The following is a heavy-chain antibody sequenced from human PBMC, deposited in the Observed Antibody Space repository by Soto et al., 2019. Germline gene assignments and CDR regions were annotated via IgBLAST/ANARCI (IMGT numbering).Heavy chain of an antibody. J-gene: IGHJ6*02. Sequence: EVQLVESGGGLVQPGGSLRLSCAASGFTFSSYEMNWVHQAPGKGLEWVSYISSSGSTIYYADSVKGRFTISRDNAKNSLYLQMNSLRAEDTAVYYCARNPVNDFWSGWGYGMDVWGQGTTVTVSS. CDR1: GFTFSSYE. CDR3: ARNPVNDFWSGWGYGMDV. D-gene: IGHD3-3*01. CDR2: ISSSGSTI. V-gene: IGHV3-48*03.